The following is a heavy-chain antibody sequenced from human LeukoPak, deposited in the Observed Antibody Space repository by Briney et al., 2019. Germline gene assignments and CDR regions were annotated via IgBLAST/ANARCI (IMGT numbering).Heavy chain of an antibody. J-gene: IGHJ4*02. CDR2: IAYDGSRA. D-gene: IGHD1-14*01. CDR1: GFTFGGYG. CDR3: TRYNNDHFDY. V-gene: IGHV3-33*01. Sequence: GGSLRLSCAGSGFTFGGYGMPWFRQTPGKGLEWVAVIAYDGSRAFYADSVKGRFTISRDNSKNTMSVQMDDLRAEDAAVYYCTRYNNDHFDYWGQGTLVTVSS.